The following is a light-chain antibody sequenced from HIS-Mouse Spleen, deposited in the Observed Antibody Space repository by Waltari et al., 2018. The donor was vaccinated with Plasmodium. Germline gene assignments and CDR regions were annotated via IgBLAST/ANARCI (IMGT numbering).Light chain of an antibody. J-gene: IGLJ2*01. CDR3: GTWDSSLSAGVV. CDR1: SSNIGNNY. V-gene: IGLV1-51*01. Sequence: QSVLTQPPSVSAAPGQKVTISCSGSSSNIGNNYVSWYQQPPGTAPKLLIYDKNKRPSGIPDRFSGSKSGTSATLGITGLQTGDEADYYCGTWDSSLSAGVVFGGGTKLTVL. CDR2: DKN.